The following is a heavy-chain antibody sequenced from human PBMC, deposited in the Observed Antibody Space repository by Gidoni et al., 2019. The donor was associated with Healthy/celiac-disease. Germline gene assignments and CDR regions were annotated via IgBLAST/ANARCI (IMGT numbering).Heavy chain of an antibody. D-gene: IGHD6-13*01. Sequence: QVQLVESGGGLVKPGGSLRLSCAASGFTFSDYYMSWIRQAPGKGLEWVSYISSSGSTIYYADSVKGRFTISRDNAKNSLYLQMNSLRAEDTAVYYCARDPSEYSSSWDYYYYYGMDVWGQGTTVTVSS. CDR3: ARDPSEYSSSWDYYYYYGMDV. J-gene: IGHJ6*02. CDR1: GFTFSDYY. CDR2: ISSSGSTI. V-gene: IGHV3-11*01.